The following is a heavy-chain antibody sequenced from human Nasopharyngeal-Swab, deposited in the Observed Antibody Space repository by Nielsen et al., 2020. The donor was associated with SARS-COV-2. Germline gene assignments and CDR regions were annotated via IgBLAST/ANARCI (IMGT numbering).Heavy chain of an antibody. Sequence: SETLSLTCGVYGGPFNDHYWTWIRQPPGKGLEWIGEINHTGSTNYDPSLKSRVTISVDTSQRQFSLRLTSVTAADTAVYYCARGGVAYNVNTEVLDYWGRGALVTVSS. CDR1: GGPFNDHY. V-gene: IGHV4-34*01. D-gene: IGHD3-10*02. CDR2: INHTGST. J-gene: IGHJ4*02. CDR3: ARGGVAYNVNTEVLDY.